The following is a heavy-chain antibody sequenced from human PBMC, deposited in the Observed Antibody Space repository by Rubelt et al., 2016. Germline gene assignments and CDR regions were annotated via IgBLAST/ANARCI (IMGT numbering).Heavy chain of an antibody. D-gene: IGHD2-2*01. Sequence: EVQLLESGGGLVQPGGSLRLSCAASGFTFSSYSMAWVRQAPGKRLQWVSSISNSGDAIHYSDSAKGRFPISRDNSKHTLYLQMNSLRAEDTAVYYSAALVGYRRSTNCFDNWGQGSMVTVSS. CDR3: AALVGYRRSTNCFDN. CDR1: GFTFSSYS. CDR2: ISNSGDAI. V-gene: IGHV3-23*01. J-gene: IGHJ4*02.